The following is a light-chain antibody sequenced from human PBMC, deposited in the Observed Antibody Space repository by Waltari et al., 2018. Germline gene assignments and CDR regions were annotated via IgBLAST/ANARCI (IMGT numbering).Light chain of an antibody. J-gene: IGKJ5*01. CDR2: WAS. V-gene: IGKV4-1*01. Sequence: DIIMTQSPDSLAVSLGERATLNCKSNQSLVYDANNRDYLAWFHQKPGQPPTFLISWASTRESGVPDRFSGSGSGTDFTLTITSLQAEDVGVYYCQQYYTHPITFGQGTRLEI. CDR3: QQYYTHPIT. CDR1: QSLVYDANNRDY.